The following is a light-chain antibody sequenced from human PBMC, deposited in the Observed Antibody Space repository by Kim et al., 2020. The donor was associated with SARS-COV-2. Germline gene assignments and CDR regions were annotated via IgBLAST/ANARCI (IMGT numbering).Light chain of an antibody. CDR2: RKV. CDR1: NIENEK. V-gene: IGLV3-9*01. J-gene: IGLJ2*01. CDR3: KIYDSTFKF. Sequence: EDREQTATISDAGINIENEKVRWNQQKPGRPPILLSYRKVVRSSAVYGRFSGSTSGNTATLINTRAQDEDEADYYCKIYDSTFKFFGGGTKLTDL.